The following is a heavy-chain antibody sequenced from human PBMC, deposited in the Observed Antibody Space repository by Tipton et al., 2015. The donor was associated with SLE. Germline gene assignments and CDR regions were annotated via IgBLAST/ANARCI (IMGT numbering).Heavy chain of an antibody. V-gene: IGHV4-38-2*02. CDR1: GYSISSDYY. J-gene: IGHJ4*02. D-gene: IGHD3-10*01. CDR2: VYHSGST. CDR3: ARAHDITFFDS. Sequence: LRLSCTVSGYSISSDYYWGRIRQPPGKGLEWIGSVYHSGSTNYNPSLESRVTMSIDTSKNQFSLKLSAVTAADTAVYYCARAHDITFFDSWGQGTLVTVSS.